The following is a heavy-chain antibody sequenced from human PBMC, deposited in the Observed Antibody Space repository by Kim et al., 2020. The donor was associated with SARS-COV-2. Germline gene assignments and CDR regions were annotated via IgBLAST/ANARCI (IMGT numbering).Heavy chain of an antibody. CDR2: ISGSGGST. Sequence: GGSLRLSCAASGFTFSTYAMSWVRQAPGKGLEWVSAISGSGGSTYYADSVKGRFTISRDNSRNTLYLQMNSLRAEDTAVYYCAKVEVYWIQLWYFDSWGQGTLVTVSS. CDR1: GFTFSTYA. V-gene: IGHV3-23*01. CDR3: AKVEVYWIQLWYFDS. J-gene: IGHJ4*02. D-gene: IGHD5-18*01.